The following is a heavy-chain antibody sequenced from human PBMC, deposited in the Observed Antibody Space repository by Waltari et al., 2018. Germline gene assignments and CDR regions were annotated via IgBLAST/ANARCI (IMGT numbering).Heavy chain of an antibody. CDR3: VLYSSELLGDC. Sequence: EVQLVESGGGLVQPGGSLTLSCAASGFTFSSYWMHWVRQAPGKGLVSVSHINSDGSIKSYADSLEGRFTISRDNAKTTLFLQMNSLRAEDTAVYYCVLYSSELLGDCWGQGTLVTVSS. CDR2: INSDGSIK. CDR1: GFTFSSYW. D-gene: IGHD6-25*01. V-gene: IGHV3-74*01. J-gene: IGHJ4*02.